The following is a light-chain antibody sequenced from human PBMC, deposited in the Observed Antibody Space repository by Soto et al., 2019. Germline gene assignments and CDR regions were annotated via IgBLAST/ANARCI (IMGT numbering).Light chain of an antibody. CDR2: DAS. V-gene: IGKV1-33*01. CDR3: QQYENLPT. CDR1: QDISNY. J-gene: IGKJ5*01. Sequence: DIQMTQSPSSLSASVGDRVTITCQASQDISNYLNWYQQKPGKAPKLLIFDASSLESGVPSRFSGSGSGTDFTFTISRLQPEDIATYYCQQYENLPTFGQGTRLEIK.